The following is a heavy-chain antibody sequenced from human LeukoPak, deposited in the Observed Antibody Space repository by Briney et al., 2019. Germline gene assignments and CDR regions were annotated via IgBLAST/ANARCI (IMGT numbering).Heavy chain of an antibody. Sequence: SETLSLTCVVSGYSMTSDYYWGWIRQPPGKGLEWIGSIFRSGGTYHNPSLRSRVTMSLDTSNNLFSLNLASVTAADTAVYYDTAGRAGTIFDYWGQGVLVTVSS. J-gene: IGHJ4*02. CDR2: IFRSGGT. V-gene: IGHV4-38-2*01. CDR1: GYSMTSDYY. D-gene: IGHD5-18*01. CDR3: TAGRAGTIFDY.